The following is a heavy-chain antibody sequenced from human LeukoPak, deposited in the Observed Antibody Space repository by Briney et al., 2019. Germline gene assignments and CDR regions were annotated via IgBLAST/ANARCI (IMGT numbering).Heavy chain of an antibody. Sequence: PGGSLRLPCAVSGFTLTNYAVHWVRQAPGKGLEWLAVMSNDGKNKYFADSVKGRFSVSRDISRDTLYLQMDSLRAEDTAVYYCAREGHSDLLTGYSPVEYYYYYMDVWGKGTTVAVSS. CDR2: MSNDGKNK. J-gene: IGHJ6*03. D-gene: IGHD3-9*01. CDR3: AREGHSDLLTGYSPVEYYYYYMDV. V-gene: IGHV3-30*04. CDR1: GFTLTNYA.